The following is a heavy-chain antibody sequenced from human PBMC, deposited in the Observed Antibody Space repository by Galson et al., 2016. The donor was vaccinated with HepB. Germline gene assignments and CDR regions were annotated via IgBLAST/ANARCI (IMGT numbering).Heavy chain of an antibody. CDR3: ARHFDHKFDP. Sequence: ETLSLTCTVSGGSTSNSRYFWGWIRQSPGKGLEWIGTIDYRGGTMYSPSLRSRVTIFLDTSKNQFSLELASVTAADTAVYYCARHFDHKFDPRGQGILVTVSS. CDR1: GGSTSNSRYF. D-gene: IGHD3-9*01. V-gene: IGHV4-39*01. J-gene: IGHJ5*02. CDR2: IDYRGGT.